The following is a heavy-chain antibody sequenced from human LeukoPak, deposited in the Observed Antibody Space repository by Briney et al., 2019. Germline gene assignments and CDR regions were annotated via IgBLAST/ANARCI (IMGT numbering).Heavy chain of an antibody. CDR3: TTDWWAAGTFSY. J-gene: IGHJ4*02. V-gene: IGHV3-23*01. D-gene: IGHD6-13*01. CDR1: GFTFSSYA. Sequence: GGSLRLSCAASGFTFSSYAMSWVRQAPGKGLEWVSAISGSGGSTYYADSVKGRFTISRDNSKNTLYLQMNSLKTEDTAVYYCTTDWWAAGTFSYWGQGTLVTVSS. CDR2: ISGSGGST.